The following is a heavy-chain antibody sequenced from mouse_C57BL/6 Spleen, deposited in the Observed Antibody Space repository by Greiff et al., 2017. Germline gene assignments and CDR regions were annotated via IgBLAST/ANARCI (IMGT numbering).Heavy chain of an antibody. Sequence: LVESGAELAKPGASVKLSCKASGYTFTSYWMHWVKQRPGQGLEWIGYINPSSGYTKYNQKFKDKATLTADKSSSTAYMQLSSLTYEDSAVYYCARSDYDYLYAMDYWGQGTSVTVSS. CDR3: ARSDYDYLYAMDY. V-gene: IGHV1-7*01. J-gene: IGHJ4*01. D-gene: IGHD2-4*01. CDR1: GYTFTSYW. CDR2: INPSSGYT.